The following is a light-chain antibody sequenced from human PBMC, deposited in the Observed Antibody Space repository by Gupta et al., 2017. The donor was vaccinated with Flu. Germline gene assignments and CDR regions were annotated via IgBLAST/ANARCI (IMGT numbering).Light chain of an antibody. CDR2: EGA. CDR3: CSDAGGYV. Sequence: GQSITISCSGTSSDLQTYNLVSWYQQHPGEAPKLIIDEGAKRPAGVSNRFSGSKSGSTASLTISGRQAEDEDDYYCCSDAGGYVFGGGTKVTVL. V-gene: IGLV2-23*01. CDR1: SSDLQTYNL. J-gene: IGLJ1*01.